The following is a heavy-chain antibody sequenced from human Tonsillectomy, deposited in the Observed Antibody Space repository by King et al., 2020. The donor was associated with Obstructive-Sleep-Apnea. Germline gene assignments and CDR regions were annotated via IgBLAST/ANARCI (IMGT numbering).Heavy chain of an antibody. J-gene: IGHJ4*02. V-gene: IGHV3-15*01. CDR2: IKSTTDGGTT. CDR1: EFAFSNAW. CDR3: STDQGTSMVIDY. Sequence: VQLVESGGGLVKPGGSLRLSCAASEFAFSNAWMSWVRQGPGKGLEWVGRIKSTTDGGTTDYAAPVKGRFTISRDDSKTTLYLKMNSRKTEDTAVYYCSTDQGTSMVIDYWGQGTLVTVSS. D-gene: IGHD3-10*01.